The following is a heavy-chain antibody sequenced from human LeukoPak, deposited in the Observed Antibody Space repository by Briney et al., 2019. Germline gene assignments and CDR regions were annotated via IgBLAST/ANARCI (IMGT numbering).Heavy chain of an antibody. CDR2: INHSGST. J-gene: IGHJ4*02. Sequence: PSETLSLTCAVYGGSFSGYYWSWIRQPPGKGLEWIGEINHSGSTNYNPSLKSRVTISVDTSKSQFSLKLSSVTAADTAVYYCARLELVPRQAYDYWGQGTLVTVSS. CDR1: GGSFSGYY. V-gene: IGHV4-34*01. CDR3: ARLELVPRQAYDY. D-gene: IGHD6-13*01.